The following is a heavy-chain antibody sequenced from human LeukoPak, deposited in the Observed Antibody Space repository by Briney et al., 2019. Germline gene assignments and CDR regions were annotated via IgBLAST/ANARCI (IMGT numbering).Heavy chain of an antibody. CDR3: ATNEWSGYYFEY. CDR1: GGSISSSSYY. CDR2: VYSSGST. V-gene: IGHV4-39*01. Sequence: SETLSLTCTVSGGSISSSSYYWGWIRQPPGKGLEWTGSVYSSGSTYYNPSLKSRVTISVDTSKNQFSLKLSSVTAADTAVYYCATNEWSGYYFEYWGQGTLVPVSS. J-gene: IGHJ4*02. D-gene: IGHD3-3*01.